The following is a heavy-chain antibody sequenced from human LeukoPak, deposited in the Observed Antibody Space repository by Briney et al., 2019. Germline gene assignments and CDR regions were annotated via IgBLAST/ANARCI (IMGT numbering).Heavy chain of an antibody. J-gene: IGHJ4*02. CDR2: TNPNSGGT. V-gene: IGHV1-2*02. CDR3: AGEPCQKEPGCYTGSNDY. D-gene: IGHD2-2*02. Sequence: ASVKVSCKASGYTFTGYYMHWVRQAPGQGLEWMGWTNPNSGGTSYAQKFQGRVTMTRDTSISTAYMELSRLRSDDTAVYYCAGEPCQKEPGCYTGSNDYWGQGTPVTVSS. CDR1: GYTFTGYY.